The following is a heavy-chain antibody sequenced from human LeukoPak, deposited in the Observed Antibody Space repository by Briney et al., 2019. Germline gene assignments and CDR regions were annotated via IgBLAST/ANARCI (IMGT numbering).Heavy chain of an antibody. Sequence: PSETLSLTCTVSGGSTVGYYGGGSRRPQGKGLEWFGYLYYSGSTNYNPSLKSRVTISVDTSKNQFSLKLTSVTAADTAVYYCARDGTGIAVAGTFDYWGQGTLVTVSS. CDR2: LYYSGST. CDR1: GGSTVGYY. D-gene: IGHD6-19*01. V-gene: IGHV4-59*01. CDR3: ARDGTGIAVAGTFDY. J-gene: IGHJ4*02.